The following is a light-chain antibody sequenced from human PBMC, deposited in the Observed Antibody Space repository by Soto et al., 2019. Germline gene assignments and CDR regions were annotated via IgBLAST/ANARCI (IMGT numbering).Light chain of an antibody. V-gene: IGKV1-9*01. CDR3: QQVDSHPLT. Sequence: ILLTQSPSSLSASVGDRVTITCRASEGLRGSLAWYQQNAGKAPKLLLYAASSLQSGVPSRFSGSGSGTDFTLTISSLQPEDFATYYCQQVDSHPLTFGGGTKVEIK. J-gene: IGKJ4*01. CDR1: EGLRGS. CDR2: AAS.